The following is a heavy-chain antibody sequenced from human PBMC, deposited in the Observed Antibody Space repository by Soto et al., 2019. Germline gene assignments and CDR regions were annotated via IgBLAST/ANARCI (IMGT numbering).Heavy chain of an antibody. Sequence: ASVKVSCKASGYTFTGYYMHWVRQAPGQGLEWMGWINPNSGGTKYAQKFQGWVTMNRDTSISTAYMELSRLRSDDTAVYYCATSRYYYGAGSSYPAAHDYWGQGTLVTVSS. CDR3: ATSRYYYGAGSSYPAAHDY. J-gene: IGHJ4*02. D-gene: IGHD3-10*01. V-gene: IGHV1-2*04. CDR1: GYTFTGYY. CDR2: INPNSGGT.